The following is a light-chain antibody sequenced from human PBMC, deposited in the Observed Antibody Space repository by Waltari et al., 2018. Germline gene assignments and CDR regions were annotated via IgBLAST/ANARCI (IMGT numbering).Light chain of an antibody. CDR1: SSNIGAGYD. Sequence: QSVLTQPPSVSGAPGQRVTISCTGRSSNIGAGYDVHWYQQLPGTAPKLLIYGNNNRPPGVTDRFSGSKSGTSASLAITGLQAEDEADYYCQSYDSSLSGWVFGGGTKLTVL. J-gene: IGLJ3*02. V-gene: IGLV1-40*01. CDR3: QSYDSSLSGWV. CDR2: GNN.